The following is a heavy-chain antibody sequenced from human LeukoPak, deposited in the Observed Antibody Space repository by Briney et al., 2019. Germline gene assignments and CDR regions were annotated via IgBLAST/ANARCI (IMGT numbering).Heavy chain of an antibody. CDR1: GFTFSNYW. CDR3: ARTFLSYFDY. Sequence: PGGSLRLSCAASGFTFSNYWMHWVRQAPGKGLVWVSRINSDGSSTSDADSVKGRFTISRDNAKNTIYMHMNSLRAEDTAVYYCARTFLSYFDYWGQGTLVTVSS. V-gene: IGHV3-74*01. J-gene: IGHJ4*02. CDR2: INSDGSST.